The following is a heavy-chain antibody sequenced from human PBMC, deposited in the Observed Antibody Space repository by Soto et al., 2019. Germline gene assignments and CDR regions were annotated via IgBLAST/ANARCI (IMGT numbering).Heavy chain of an antibody. CDR1: GFTFSSHG. CDR2: LSRGGGST. J-gene: IGHJ3*02. Sequence: GSLRLSCAASGFTFSSHGMSWVRQAPGKGLEWIAGLSRGGGSTYYADSVKGRFTISRDNSKNTLNLIMNSLRVEDTALYYCAKDGQFRTDGFDIWGQGTMVTVSS. D-gene: IGHD1-1*01. CDR3: AKDGQFRTDGFDI. V-gene: IGHV3-23*01.